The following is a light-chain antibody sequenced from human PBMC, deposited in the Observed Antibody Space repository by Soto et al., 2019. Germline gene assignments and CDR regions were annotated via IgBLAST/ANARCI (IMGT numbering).Light chain of an antibody. Sequence: IPFTQSPPSLSASVGDRVTITCRASQGVSSSLAWYHQQPGKAPKLLIYAATTLQSGVPSRFSGSGSGTDFTLTINSLQPEDFTTYYCQQLHSYPFTFGQGTRLEIK. V-gene: IGKV1-9*01. J-gene: IGKJ5*01. CDR3: QQLHSYPFT. CDR1: QGVSSS. CDR2: AAT.